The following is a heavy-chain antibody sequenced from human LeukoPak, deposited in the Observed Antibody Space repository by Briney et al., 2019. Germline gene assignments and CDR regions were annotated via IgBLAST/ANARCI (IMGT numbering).Heavy chain of an antibody. J-gene: IGHJ4*02. Sequence: GGSLRLSCAASGLTFSVSGMHWVRQAPGKGLEWVSAITTSGDSTYYADSVKGRFTISRDNSKNTLYLQMNSPRAEDTAIYFCAKRNCSGTNCYPLDSWGRGTLVTVSS. CDR3: AKRNCSGTNCYPLDS. CDR2: ITTSGDST. D-gene: IGHD2-15*01. V-gene: IGHV3-23*01. CDR1: GLTFSVSG.